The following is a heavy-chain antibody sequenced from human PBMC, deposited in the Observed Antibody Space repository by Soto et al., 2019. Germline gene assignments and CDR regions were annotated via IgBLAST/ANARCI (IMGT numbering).Heavy chain of an antibody. CDR1: GGSFSGYY. Sequence: SETLSLTCAVYGGSFSGYYWSWIRQPPGKGLEWIGEINHSGSTNYNPSLKSRVTISVDTSKNQFSLKLSSVTAADTAVYYCARGALWGTGIAAAGTFDYWGQGTLVTVSS. CDR2: INHSGST. D-gene: IGHD6-13*01. J-gene: IGHJ4*02. CDR3: ARGALWGTGIAAAGTFDY. V-gene: IGHV4-34*01.